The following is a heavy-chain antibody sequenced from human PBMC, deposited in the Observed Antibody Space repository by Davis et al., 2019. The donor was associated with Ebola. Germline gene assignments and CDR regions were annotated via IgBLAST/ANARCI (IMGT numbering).Heavy chain of an antibody. CDR3: VVLTTTVTQSDY. J-gene: IGHJ4*02. Sequence: AASVKVSCKAVGDTLTSYAMTWVRQAPGQGLEWMGGIIPVFRTANYAQKFQGRVTITADKSTSTAYMELSSLRSEDTAVYYCVVLTTTVTQSDYWGQGTLVTVSS. CDR1: GDTLTSYA. V-gene: IGHV1-69*06. D-gene: IGHD4-17*01. CDR2: IIPVFRTA.